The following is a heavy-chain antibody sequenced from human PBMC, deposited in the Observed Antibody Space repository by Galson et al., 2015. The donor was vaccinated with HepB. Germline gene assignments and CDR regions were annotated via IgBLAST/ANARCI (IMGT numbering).Heavy chain of an antibody. J-gene: IGHJ4*02. D-gene: IGHD6-19*01. CDR3: ANGMAVAGTYDY. CDR1: GFTFSSYA. Sequence: SLRLSCAASGFTFSSYAMSWVRQAPGKGLEWVSAISGNGGSTYYADSVKGRFTISRDNSKNTLYLQMNSLRAEDTAVYYCANGMAVAGTYDYWGQGTLVTVSS. CDR2: ISGNGGST. V-gene: IGHV3-23*01.